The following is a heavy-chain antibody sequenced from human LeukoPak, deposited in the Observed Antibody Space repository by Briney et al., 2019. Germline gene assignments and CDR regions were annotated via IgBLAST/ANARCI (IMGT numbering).Heavy chain of an antibody. J-gene: IGHJ4*02. Sequence: GGSLRLSCAASGFTFSDYYMSWIRQAPGKGLEWVSYISSSGSTIYYADSVKGRFTISRDNAKNSLYLQMNSLRAEDTAVYYCARDVKTRYCSSTSCYVPFDYWGQGTLVTVSS. CDR3: ARDVKTRYCSSTSCYVPFDY. V-gene: IGHV3-11*04. CDR1: GFTFSDYY. D-gene: IGHD2-2*01. CDR2: ISSSGSTI.